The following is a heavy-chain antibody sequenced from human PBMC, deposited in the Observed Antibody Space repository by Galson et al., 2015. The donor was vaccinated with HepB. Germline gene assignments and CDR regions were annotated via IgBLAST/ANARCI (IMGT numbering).Heavy chain of an antibody. CDR2: IIPIFGTA. D-gene: IGHD3-3*01. CDR1: GGTFSSYA. CDR3: AREGSDFWSGYYWRYFDY. Sequence: SVKVSCKASGGTFSSYAISWVRQAPGQGLEWMGGIIPIFGTANYAQKFQGRVTITADESTSTAYMELSSLRSEDTAVYYCAREGSDFWSGYYWRYFDYWGQGTLVTVSS. J-gene: IGHJ4*02. V-gene: IGHV1-69*13.